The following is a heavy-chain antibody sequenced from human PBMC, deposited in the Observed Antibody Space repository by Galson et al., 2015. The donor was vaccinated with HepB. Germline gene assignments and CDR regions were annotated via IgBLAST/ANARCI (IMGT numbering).Heavy chain of an antibody. CDR1: GFTFSNAW. Sequence: SLRLSCAASGFTFSNAWMSWVRQAPGKGLEWVGRIKSKTDGGTTDYAAPVKGRFTISRDDSKNTLYLQMNSLKTEDAAVYYCTTDGVSPYMVRGVMVEYFQHWGQGTLVTVSS. CDR3: TTDGVSPYMVRGVMVEYFQH. J-gene: IGHJ1*01. CDR2: IKSKTDGGTT. D-gene: IGHD3-10*01. V-gene: IGHV3-15*01.